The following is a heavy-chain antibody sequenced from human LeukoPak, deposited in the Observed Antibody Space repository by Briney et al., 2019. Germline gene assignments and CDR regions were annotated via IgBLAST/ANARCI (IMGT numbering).Heavy chain of an antibody. Sequence: PGRSLRLSCAASGLTFDDYAMHWVRQAPGKGLEWVSGISWNSGSIGYADSVKGRSTISRDNAKNSLYLQMNSLRAEDMALYYCAKSESSGWPIDAFDIWGQGTMVTVSS. D-gene: IGHD6-19*01. J-gene: IGHJ3*02. V-gene: IGHV3-9*03. CDR1: GLTFDDYA. CDR3: AKSESSGWPIDAFDI. CDR2: ISWNSGSI.